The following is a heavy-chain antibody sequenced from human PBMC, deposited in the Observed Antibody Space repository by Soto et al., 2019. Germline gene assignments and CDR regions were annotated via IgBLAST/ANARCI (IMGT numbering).Heavy chain of an antibody. CDR2: ISGSGSST. Sequence: PGGSLRLSCAASGFTFSSYAMSWVRQAPGKGLEWVSAISGSGSSTYYADSVKGRFTISRDNSKNTLYLQINSLRAEDTAVYYCAKLSSSAYPRNNWFDPRGQGTLVTVSS. J-gene: IGHJ5*02. V-gene: IGHV3-23*01. CDR3: AKLSSSAYPRNNWFDP. D-gene: IGHD6-13*01. CDR1: GFTFSSYA.